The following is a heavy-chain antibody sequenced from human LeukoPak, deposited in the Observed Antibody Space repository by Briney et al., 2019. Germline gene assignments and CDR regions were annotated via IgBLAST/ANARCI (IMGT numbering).Heavy chain of an antibody. CDR2: INQDGSDK. CDR1: GFTFSAYW. J-gene: IGHJ6*03. CDR3: VRLKFNLQYSYYMDV. Sequence: GGSLRLSCVASGFTFSAYWMIWVRQAPGEGLEWVADINQDGSDKYYVDSVKGRFTISRDNAKNSLYLQMNSLRAEDTAVYYCVRLKFNLQYSYYMDVWGKGTTVTVSS. V-gene: IGHV3-7*01. D-gene: IGHD2/OR15-2a*01.